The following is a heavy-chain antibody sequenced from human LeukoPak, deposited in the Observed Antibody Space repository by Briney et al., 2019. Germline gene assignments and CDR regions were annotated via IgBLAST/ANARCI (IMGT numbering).Heavy chain of an antibody. Sequence: GSLRLSCAASGFRFSTFGMHWVRPTPGKGLEWVSHISKDETNKYYADSVKGRFTISRDTSKNTLFLQMNSLRVEDTAVYYCAKDNPVLDSWGQGTLVTVSS. J-gene: IGHJ4*02. V-gene: IGHV3-30*18. CDR3: AKDNPVLDS. CDR1: GFRFSTFG. CDR2: ISKDETNK.